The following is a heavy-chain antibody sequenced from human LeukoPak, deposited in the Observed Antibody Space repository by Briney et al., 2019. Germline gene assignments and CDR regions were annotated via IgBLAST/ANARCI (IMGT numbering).Heavy chain of an antibody. J-gene: IGHJ4*02. CDR2: IKEDGSEK. CDR1: GFRFSTYW. Sequence: GGSLRLSCAASGFRFSTYWMSWVRQAPGKGLEWVANIKEDGSEKYYVDPVKGRFTISRDNAKNSLYLQMNSLRADDTAVYHCARGGSYYANWGQGTLVTVPS. CDR3: ARGGSYYAN. V-gene: IGHV3-7*04. D-gene: IGHD3-10*01.